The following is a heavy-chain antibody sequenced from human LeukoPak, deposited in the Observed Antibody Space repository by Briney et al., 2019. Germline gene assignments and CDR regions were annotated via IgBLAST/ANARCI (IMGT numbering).Heavy chain of an antibody. CDR3: ASGAGWLIDY. CDR1: GGHIDSFF. D-gene: IGHD6-19*01. Sequence: PSETLSLTCTVSGGHIDSFFWNWTRQPLGKGLEWIGYIDNSGSTKYSPSLKSRITMSRDTSKKQFSLKLTSVTAADTAMYYCASGAGWLIDYWGQGTLVSVSS. CDR2: IDNSGST. V-gene: IGHV4-4*08. J-gene: IGHJ4*02.